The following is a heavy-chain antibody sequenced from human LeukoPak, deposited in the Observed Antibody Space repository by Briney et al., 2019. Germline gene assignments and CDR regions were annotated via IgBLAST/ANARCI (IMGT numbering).Heavy chain of an antibody. V-gene: IGHV3-64D*09. CDR3: MKDYSWNIFHY. CDR2: ISTNGGST. J-gene: IGHJ4*02. D-gene: IGHD1/OR15-1a*01. Sequence: PGGSLRLSCSASRFTFSSYAMYWVRQAPGKGLEYVSGISTNGGSTDYADSVKGRFTISRDNSKNTLYLQMSSLRTEDTAVYYCMKDYSWNIFHYWGQGTLVTVSS. CDR1: RFTFSSYA.